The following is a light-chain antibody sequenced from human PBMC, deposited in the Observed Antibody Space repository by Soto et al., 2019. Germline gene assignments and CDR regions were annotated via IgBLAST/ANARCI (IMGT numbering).Light chain of an antibody. CDR1: QSVSSSY. CDR3: QKRSRWPLT. J-gene: IGKJ4*01. CDR2: GAS. Sequence: EIVLTQSPVTLSLSPGERATLSCRASQSVSSSYLAWYQQKPGQAPRLLISGASRRATGTPDRFSGSGSGTDFTLTISSLEPEDFAVYYCQKRSRWPLTFGGGTKVDIK. V-gene: IGKV3D-20*02.